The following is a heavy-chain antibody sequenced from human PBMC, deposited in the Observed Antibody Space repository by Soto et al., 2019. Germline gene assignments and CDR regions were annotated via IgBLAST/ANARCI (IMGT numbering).Heavy chain of an antibody. V-gene: IGHV1-18*01. D-gene: IGHD3-9*01. CDR3: ARDSVLAGFNLPFQH. CDR2: ISAYNGNT. CDR1: GYTFTSYG. J-gene: IGHJ1*01. Sequence: ASVKVSCKASGYTFTSYGISWVRQAPGQGLEWMGWISAYNGNTNYAQKLQGRVTMTTDTSTSTAYMELRSLRSDDTAVYYCARDSVLAGFNLPFQHWRQGTLVTVSS.